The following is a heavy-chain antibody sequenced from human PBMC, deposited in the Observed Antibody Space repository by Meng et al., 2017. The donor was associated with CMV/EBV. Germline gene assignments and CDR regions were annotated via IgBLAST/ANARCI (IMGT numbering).Heavy chain of an antibody. CDR2: IKQDGSEK. CDR1: GFTFSSYW. J-gene: IGHJ6*02. CDR3: ARDMSGWSGYYTYYYYGMDV. D-gene: IGHD3-3*01. V-gene: IGHV3-7*01. Sequence: GGSLRLSCAASGFTFSSYWMSWVRQAPGKGLEWVANIKQDGSEKYYVDSVKGRFTISRDNAKNSLYLQTNSLRAEDTAVYYCARDMSGWSGYYTYYYYGMDVWGQGTTVTVSS.